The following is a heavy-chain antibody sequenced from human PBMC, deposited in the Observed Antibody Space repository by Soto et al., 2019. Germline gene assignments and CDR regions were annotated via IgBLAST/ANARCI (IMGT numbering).Heavy chain of an antibody. Sequence: GASVKVSCKASGYTFTSYDINWVRQATGQGLEWMGWMNPNSGNTGYAQKFQGRVTMTRNTSISTAYMDLRSLRSDDTAVYFCARGGYYDSSGSRNYHYYGMNVWGQGTTVTVSS. CDR1: GYTFTSYD. CDR2: MNPNSGNT. D-gene: IGHD3-22*01. V-gene: IGHV1-8*01. CDR3: ARGGYYDSSGSRNYHYYGMNV. J-gene: IGHJ6*02.